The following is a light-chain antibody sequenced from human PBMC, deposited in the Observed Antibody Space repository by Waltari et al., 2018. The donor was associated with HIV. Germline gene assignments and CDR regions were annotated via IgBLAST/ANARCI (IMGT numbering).Light chain of an antibody. J-gene: IGLJ2*01. Sequence: QSALTQPASVSGYPGQSITITCTGTSSDVVGYNYVSWYQQHPGKAPKVMIYDVTNRPSGVSNRFSGSKSVNPASLTISGLQAEYEADYYCSSYTSSNTVVFGGGTKLTVL. V-gene: IGLV2-14*03. CDR2: DVT. CDR1: SSDVVGYNY. CDR3: SSYTSSNTVV.